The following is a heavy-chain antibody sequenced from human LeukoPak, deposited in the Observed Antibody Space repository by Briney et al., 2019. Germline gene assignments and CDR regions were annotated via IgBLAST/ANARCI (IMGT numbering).Heavy chain of an antibody. Sequence: ASVKVSCNASGSTFTSYGINWVRQAPGQGLEWMGWISVYNGNTLYAQRLQGRVTMTTDTSTSTAYMDLRSLRSDDTAVYYCARALDTPTNDYWGQGTLVTVSS. CDR1: GSTFTSYG. V-gene: IGHV1-18*01. CDR3: ARALDTPTNDY. CDR2: ISVYNGNT. D-gene: IGHD5-18*01. J-gene: IGHJ4*02.